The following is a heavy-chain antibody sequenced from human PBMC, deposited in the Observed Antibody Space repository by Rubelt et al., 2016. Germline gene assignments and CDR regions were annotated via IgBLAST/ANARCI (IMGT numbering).Heavy chain of an antibody. CDR1: GFTFSDYA. V-gene: IGHV3-30*04. J-gene: IGHJ5*01. Sequence: RSLRLSCAASGFTFSDYAMHWVRQAPGKGLEWVAVISFDGSNEYYADSVKGRFTISRDSSKNTLYLQMNSLRAEDTAVYYCARDSPVPWFAYWGQGTLVTVSS. CDR3: ARDSPVPWFAY. CDR2: ISFDGSNE.